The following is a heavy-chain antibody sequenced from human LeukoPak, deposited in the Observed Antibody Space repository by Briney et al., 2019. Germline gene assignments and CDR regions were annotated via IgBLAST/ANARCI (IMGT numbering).Heavy chain of an antibody. D-gene: IGHD3-10*01. V-gene: IGHV4-4*02. Sequence: GSLRLSCAASGFTFSSYSMNWVRQAPGKGLEWIGEIYHSGSTNYNPSLKSRVTISVDKSKNQFSLKLSSVTAADTAVYYCARDPNYYGSGSYGSRDNWFDPWGQGTLVTVSS. CDR3: ARDPNYYGSGSYGSRDNWFDP. CDR2: IYHSGST. J-gene: IGHJ5*02. CDR1: GFTFSSYSM.